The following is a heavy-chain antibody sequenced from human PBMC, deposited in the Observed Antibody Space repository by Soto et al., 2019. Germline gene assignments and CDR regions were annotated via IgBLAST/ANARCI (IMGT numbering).Heavy chain of an antibody. CDR2: ISAYNGNT. Sequence: ASAKVSFKASGYTFTSYGISWVRQAPGQGLEWMGWISAYNGNTNYAQKLQGRVTMTTDTSTSTAYMELRSLRSDDTAVYYCARDLYTIVVPAATGRPFDYWGQGTLVTVSS. V-gene: IGHV1-18*01. CDR3: ARDLYTIVVPAATGRPFDY. D-gene: IGHD2-2*01. J-gene: IGHJ4*02. CDR1: GYTFTSYG.